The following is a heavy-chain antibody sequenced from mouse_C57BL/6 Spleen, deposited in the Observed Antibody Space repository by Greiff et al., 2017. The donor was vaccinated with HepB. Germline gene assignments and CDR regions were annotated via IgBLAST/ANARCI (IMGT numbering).Heavy chain of an antibody. CDR3: AREDYYGSSFDY. CDR1: GYTFTSYT. J-gene: IGHJ2*01. D-gene: IGHD1-1*01. CDR2: INPSSGYT. Sequence: QVHLKQSGAELARPGASVKMSCKASGYTFTSYTMHWVKQRPGQGLEWIGYINPSSGYTKYNQKFKDKATLTADKSSRTAYMQLSSLTSEDAAVYYCAREDYYGSSFDYWGQGTTLTVSS. V-gene: IGHV1-4*01.